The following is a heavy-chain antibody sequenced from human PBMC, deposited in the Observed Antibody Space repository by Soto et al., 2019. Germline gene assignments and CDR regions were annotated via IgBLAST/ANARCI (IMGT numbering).Heavy chain of an antibody. D-gene: IGHD4-17*01. CDR2: INHSGST. J-gene: IGHJ4*02. CDR3: ARALYGGNPKDPSRRFDY. Sequence: SETLSLTCAVYGGSFSGYYWSWIRQPPGKGLEWIGEINHSGSTNYNPSLKSRVTISVDTSKNQFSLKLSSVTAADTAVYYCARALYGGNPKDPSRRFDYWGQGTLVTAPQ. CDR1: GGSFSGYY. V-gene: IGHV4-34*01.